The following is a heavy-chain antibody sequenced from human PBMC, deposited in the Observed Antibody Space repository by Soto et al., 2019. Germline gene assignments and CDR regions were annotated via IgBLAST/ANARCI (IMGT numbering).Heavy chain of an antibody. D-gene: IGHD6-19*01. V-gene: IGHV3-48*02. Sequence: EVQLVESGGGLVQPGGSLRLSCAASKFTFGNYNMNWVRQAPGKGLEGVSYISSSESTIYYADSVKDRFVIYRDNAKNSLYLQMNSLRDEDTAVYYCARGDSSGWDFDYWGQGTLVTVSS. CDR3: ARGDSSGWDFDY. J-gene: IGHJ4*02. CDR2: ISSSESTI. CDR1: KFTFGNYN.